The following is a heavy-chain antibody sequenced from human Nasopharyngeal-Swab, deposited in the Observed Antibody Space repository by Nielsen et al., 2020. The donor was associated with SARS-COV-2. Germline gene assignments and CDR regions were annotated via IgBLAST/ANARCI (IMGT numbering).Heavy chain of an antibody. J-gene: IGHJ6*03. D-gene: IGHD4-17*01. Sequence: ASVKVSCKASGYTFTSYDINWVRQATGQGLEWMGWMNPNSGNTGYAQKFQGRVTITRNTSISTAYMELSSLRSEDTAVYYCARGPATVTTSYYYYYMDVWGKGTTVTVSS. CDR2: MNPNSGNT. V-gene: IGHV1-8*01. CDR1: GYTFTSYD. CDR3: ARGPATVTTSYYYYYMDV.